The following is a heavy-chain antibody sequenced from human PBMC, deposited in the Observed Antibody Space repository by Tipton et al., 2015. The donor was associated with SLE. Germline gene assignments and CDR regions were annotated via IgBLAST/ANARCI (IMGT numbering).Heavy chain of an antibody. CDR2: IYSGGST. CDR1: GFTFNTYA. CDR3: ARETSSGAFDI. D-gene: IGHD3-10*01. V-gene: IGHV3-66*01. J-gene: IGHJ4*02. Sequence: SLRLSCAASGFTFNTYAMTWIRQAPGKGLEWVSVIYSGGSTYYADSVKGRFTISRDNSKNTLYLQMNSLRPEDTAAYYCARETSSGAFDIWGQGTLVTVSS.